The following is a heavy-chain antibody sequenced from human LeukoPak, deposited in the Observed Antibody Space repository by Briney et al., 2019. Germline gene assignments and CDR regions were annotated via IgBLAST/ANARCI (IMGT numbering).Heavy chain of an antibody. J-gene: IGHJ4*02. CDR1: GGSFSGYY. V-gene: IGHV4-34*01. CDR2: INHSGGT. Sequence: SDTLSLTCAVYGGSFSGYYWSWVRQPPGKGLEWIGEINHSGGTNYNPSLKSRVTISVDTSKNQFSLKLSSVTAAETAVYYGARGRYYYDSSGYSYRGAHDYWGQGTLVTVSS. D-gene: IGHD3-22*01. CDR3: ARGRYYYDSSGYSYRGAHDY.